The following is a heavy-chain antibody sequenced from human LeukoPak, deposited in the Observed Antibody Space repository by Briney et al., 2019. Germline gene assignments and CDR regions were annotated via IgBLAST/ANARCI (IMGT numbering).Heavy chain of an antibody. Sequence: ASVKVSCKASGDTFTSYDINWVRQATGQGLEWMGWMNPNSGNTGYAQKFQGRVTMTRNTSISTAYMELSSLRSEDTDVYYCARVDLAVADDYWGQGTLVTVSS. D-gene: IGHD6-19*01. J-gene: IGHJ4*02. CDR3: ARVDLAVADDY. V-gene: IGHV1-8*01. CDR2: MNPNSGNT. CDR1: GDTFTSYD.